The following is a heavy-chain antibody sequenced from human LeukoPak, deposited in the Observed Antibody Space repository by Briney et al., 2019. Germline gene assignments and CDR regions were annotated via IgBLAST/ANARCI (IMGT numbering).Heavy chain of an antibody. Sequence: SETLSLTCTVSGGSISNYYWSWIRQPPGKGLEWIGFIYYSGSTNYNPSLKSRVTISVDKSKNQFSLKLSSVTAADTAVYYCARGSGLTNYFDYWGQGTLVTVSS. D-gene: IGHD2-2*01. V-gene: IGHV4-59*12. CDR1: GGSISNYY. J-gene: IGHJ4*02. CDR2: IYYSGST. CDR3: ARGSGLTNYFDY.